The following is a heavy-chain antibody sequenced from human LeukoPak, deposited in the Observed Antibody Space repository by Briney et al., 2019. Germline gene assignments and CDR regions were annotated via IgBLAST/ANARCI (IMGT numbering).Heavy chain of an antibody. CDR1: GFTFSSYA. Sequence: GGSLRLSCAASGFTFSSYAMSWVRQAPGKGLEWVSAISGSGGSTYYADSVKGRFTISRDNSKNTLYLQMNSLRAEDTAVYYCASAYYYGSGRSPRPSDAFNIWGQGTMVTVSS. D-gene: IGHD3-10*01. CDR2: ISGSGGST. V-gene: IGHV3-23*01. J-gene: IGHJ3*02. CDR3: ASAYYYGSGRSPRPSDAFNI.